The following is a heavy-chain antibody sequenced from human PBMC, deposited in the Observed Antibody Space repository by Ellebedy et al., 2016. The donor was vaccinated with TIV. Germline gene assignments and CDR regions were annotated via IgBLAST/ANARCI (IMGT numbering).Heavy chain of an antibody. CDR3: AKDLGIERQWGFDY. CDR2: ISRNGGGT. J-gene: IGHJ4*02. CDR1: GFTFSIYA. V-gene: IGHV3-23*01. Sequence: GESLKISCAASGFTFSIYAMGWVRQAPGKGLEWVSTISRNGGGTYYAGFVEGRFTISRDNSNNTLWLQMSGLRAEDTARYFCAKDLGIERQWGFDYWGQGTLVTVSS. D-gene: IGHD1-26*01.